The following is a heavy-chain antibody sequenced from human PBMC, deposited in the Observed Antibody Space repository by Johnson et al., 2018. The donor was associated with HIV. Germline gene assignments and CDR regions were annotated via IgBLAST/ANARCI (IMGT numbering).Heavy chain of an antibody. CDR1: GFTFSNAW. J-gene: IGHJ3*02. Sequence: VQLVESGGGLVKPGGSLRLSCAASGFTFSNAWMSWVRQAPGKGLEWVGRIKSKTDGGTTDYAAPVKGRFTISRDDSKNTLYLQMNSLKTEDTAVYYCTRASPYYYDSSGSDAFDIWGQGTMVTVS. V-gene: IGHV3-15*01. CDR2: IKSKTDGGTT. CDR3: TRASPYYYDSSGSDAFDI. D-gene: IGHD3-22*01.